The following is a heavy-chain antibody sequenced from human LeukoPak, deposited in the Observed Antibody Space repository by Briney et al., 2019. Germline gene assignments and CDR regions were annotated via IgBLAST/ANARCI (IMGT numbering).Heavy chain of an antibody. D-gene: IGHD3-3*01. V-gene: IGHV3-7*03. CDR2: IKLDGSEE. Sequence: GGSLRLSCVASGFTFGKYWMSWVRQAPGKGLEWVANIKLDGSEENYVDSMKGRFTISRDNTKNSLYLQMNSLRAEDTAVFYCARDQYDTWSRRGNFDSWGQGTLVIVSS. CDR1: GFTFGKYW. J-gene: IGHJ4*02. CDR3: ARDQYDTWSRRGNFDS.